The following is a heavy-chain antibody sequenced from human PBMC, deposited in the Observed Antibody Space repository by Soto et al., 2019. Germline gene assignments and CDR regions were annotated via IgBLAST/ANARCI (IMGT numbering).Heavy chain of an antibody. CDR3: ARTPAAIRGGYYYYGMDV. D-gene: IGHD2-2*02. CDR1: GDSVSSNSAA. Sequence: SQTLSLTCAISGDSVSSNSAAWNWIRQSPSRGLEWLGRTYYRSKWYNDYAVSVKSRITINPDTSKNQFSLQLNSVTPEDTAVYYCARTPAAIRGGYYYYGMDVWGQGTTVTVSS. J-gene: IGHJ6*02. CDR2: TYYRSKWYN. V-gene: IGHV6-1*01.